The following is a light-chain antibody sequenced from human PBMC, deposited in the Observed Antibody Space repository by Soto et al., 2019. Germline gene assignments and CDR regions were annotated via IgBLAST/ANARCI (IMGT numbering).Light chain of an antibody. CDR2: SAS. CDR3: QKYDSAPT. V-gene: IGKV1-27*01. Sequence: DIQMTPSPSSLSASVGDRVTITCRPSRGIGNALAWYQQKPGTVPKLLIHSASTLQSGVPSRFSGSGSGTDFTLTISSLQPEDVASYYCQKYDSAPTFGPGTKVDIK. J-gene: IGKJ1*01. CDR1: RGIGNA.